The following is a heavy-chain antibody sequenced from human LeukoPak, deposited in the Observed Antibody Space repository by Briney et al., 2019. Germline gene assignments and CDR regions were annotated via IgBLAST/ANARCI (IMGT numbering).Heavy chain of an antibody. CDR3: ARVDYYDSSGYYHGWYFDL. V-gene: IGHV4-59*01. D-gene: IGHD3-22*01. Sequence: SETLSLTCTVSGGSISSYYGSWIRHPPGKGLGWIGYIYYSGSTNYNPSLKSRVTISVDTSKNQFSLKLSSVTAADTAVYYCARVDYYDSSGYYHGWYFDLWGRGTLVTVSS. CDR1: GGSISSYY. CDR2: IYYSGST. J-gene: IGHJ2*01.